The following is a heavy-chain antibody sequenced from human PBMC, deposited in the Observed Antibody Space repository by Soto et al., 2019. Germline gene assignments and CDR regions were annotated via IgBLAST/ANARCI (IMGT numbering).Heavy chain of an antibody. Sequence: VASVKVSCKASGYTFTGYYMHWVRQAPGQGLEWMGWINPNSGGTNYAQKFQGWVTMTRDTSISTAYMELSRLRSDDTAVYYCARTRGYSGYDWDYWGQGTLVTVSS. V-gene: IGHV1-2*04. CDR2: INPNSGGT. D-gene: IGHD5-12*01. CDR1: GYTFTGYY. CDR3: ARTRGYSGYDWDY. J-gene: IGHJ4*02.